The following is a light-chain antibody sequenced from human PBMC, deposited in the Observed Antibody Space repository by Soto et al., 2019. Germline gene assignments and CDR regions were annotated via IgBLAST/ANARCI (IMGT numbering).Light chain of an antibody. CDR1: QSIKNNF. CDR2: AAS. Sequence: IVLTQSPGALSLSPGEGATLSCRASQSIKNNFLAWYQQRPGQAPRLLIHAASIRASGISDRFTGTASGTDFTLAISRLEPDDFGVYYCQQYGTSLSFGGGTRVE. CDR3: QQYGTSLS. V-gene: IGKV3-20*01. J-gene: IGKJ4*01.